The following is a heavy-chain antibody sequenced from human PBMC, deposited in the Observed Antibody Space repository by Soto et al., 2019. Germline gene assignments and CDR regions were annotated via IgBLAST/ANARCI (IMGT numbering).Heavy chain of an antibody. CDR2: ISDTGSSH. CDR1: GFTFSSYG. J-gene: IGHJ4*02. D-gene: IGHD2-2*01. V-gene: IGHV3-30*18. CDR3: AKDRGGDCPDNSCYFGADY. Sequence: VQLVESGGTVVQPGGSLRLSCVGSGFTFSSYGMHWVRQAPGKGLECVAVISDTGSSHYYAASVEGRFTIPREKSKKTLSLDMGMLRFEDKSVYYRAKDRGGDCPDNSCYFGADYWGQGTPVTVSS.